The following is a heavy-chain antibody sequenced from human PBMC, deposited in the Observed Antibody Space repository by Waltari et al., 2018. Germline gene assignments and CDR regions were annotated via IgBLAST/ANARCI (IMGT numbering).Heavy chain of an antibody. CDR1: GYSISSGFF. J-gene: IGHJ6*02. CDR3: ARDGGNVVPL. V-gene: IGHV4-38-2*02. D-gene: IGHD2-15*01. Sequence: QVHLQESGPGLVNPSETLSLSCFFSGYSISSGFFWGWIRQAPGKGLEWIATISYSGASHYSPSLKSRVTIAADASKNLFSLKLTSVTAADTAMYYCARDGGNVVPLWGLGTAVTVSS. CDR2: ISYSGAS.